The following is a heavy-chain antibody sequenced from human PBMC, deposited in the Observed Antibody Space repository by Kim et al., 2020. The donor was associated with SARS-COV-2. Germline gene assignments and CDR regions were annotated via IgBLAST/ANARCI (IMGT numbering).Heavy chain of an antibody. J-gene: IGHJ4*02. V-gene: IGHV3-7*04. D-gene: IGHD3-16*01. CDR2: GSEK. CDR3: ARRRGTFYFDY. Sequence: GSEKFYVGSVKGRFTISRDNGKNSLYLQMNNLGGDDTGVYYCARRRGTFYFDYWGLGTQVTVSS.